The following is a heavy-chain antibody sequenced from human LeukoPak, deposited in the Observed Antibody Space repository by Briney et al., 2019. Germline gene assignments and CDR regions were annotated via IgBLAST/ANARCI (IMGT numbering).Heavy chain of an antibody. CDR3: ATRPYGGHYDY. V-gene: IGHV1-18*01. Sequence: ASVKVSCKASGYTFTSYGISWVRQAPGQGLEWMGWISAYNGNTNYAQKFQGRVTMTEDTSTDTAYMELSSLRSEDTAVYYCATRPYGGHYDYWGQGTLVTVSS. CDR2: ISAYNGNT. CDR1: GYTFTSYG. J-gene: IGHJ4*02. D-gene: IGHD4-23*01.